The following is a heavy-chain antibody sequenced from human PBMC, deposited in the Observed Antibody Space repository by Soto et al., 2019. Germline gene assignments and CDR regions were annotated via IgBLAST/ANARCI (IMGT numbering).Heavy chain of an antibody. Sequence: GGSLRLSCAASGFTFSSYAMSWVRQAPGKGLEWVSAISGSGGSTYYADSVKGRFTISRDNSKNTLYLQMNSLRAEDTAAYYCANGPSGNNAFDIWGQGTMVTVSS. D-gene: IGHD4-4*01. V-gene: IGHV3-23*01. CDR1: GFTFSSYA. CDR3: ANGPSGNNAFDI. J-gene: IGHJ3*02. CDR2: ISGSGGST.